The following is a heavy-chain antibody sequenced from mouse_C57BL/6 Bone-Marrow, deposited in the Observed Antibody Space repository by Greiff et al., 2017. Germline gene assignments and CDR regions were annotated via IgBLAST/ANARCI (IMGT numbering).Heavy chain of an antibody. CDR2: INPRDGST. V-gene: IGHV1-85*01. J-gene: IGHJ1*03. Sequence: QVQLKESGPELVKPGASVKLSCKASGYTFTSYDINWVKQRPGQGLEWIGWINPRDGSTKYNEKFKGKATLTVDTSSSTAYMELHSLTSEDSAVYFGARLGFDGSSGDWYFDVWGTGTTVTVSA. CDR3: ARLGFDGSSGDWYFDV. CDR1: GYTFTSYD. D-gene: IGHD1-1*01.